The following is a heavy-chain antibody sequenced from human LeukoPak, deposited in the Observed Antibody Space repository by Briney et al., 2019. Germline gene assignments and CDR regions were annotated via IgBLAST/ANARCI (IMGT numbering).Heavy chain of an antibody. CDR2: ISSSSSTI. CDR1: GFTFSSYG. J-gene: IGHJ5*02. D-gene: IGHD1-26*01. Sequence: GGSLRLSCAASGFTFSSYGMTWVRQAPGKGLEWVSYISSSSSTIYYADSLKGRFTISRDNAKNSLYLQLNSLRAEDTAVYYCARSLVVGATYPYHWGQGTLVTVSS. V-gene: IGHV3-48*01. CDR3: ARSLVVGATYPYH.